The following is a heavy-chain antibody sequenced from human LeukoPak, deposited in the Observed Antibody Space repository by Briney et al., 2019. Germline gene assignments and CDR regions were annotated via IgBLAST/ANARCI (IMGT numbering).Heavy chain of an antibody. CDR1: GFTFSSYE. CDR3: ARDPYGGMDV. D-gene: IGHD2-21*01. CDR2: ISSSGSTI. J-gene: IGHJ6*04. V-gene: IGHV3-48*03. Sequence: PGGSLRLSCAASGFTFSSYEMNWVRQAPGKGREGVSYISSSGSTIYYADSVKGRFTISRDNAKNSLYLQMNSLRAEDTAVYYCARDPYGGMDVWGKGTPVTVSS.